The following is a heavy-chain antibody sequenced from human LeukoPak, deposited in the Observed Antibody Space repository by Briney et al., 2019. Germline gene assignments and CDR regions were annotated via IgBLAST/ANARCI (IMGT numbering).Heavy chain of an antibody. CDR3: ARDSYGMDV. Sequence: GGSLRLSCAASGFHFHNYALHWVRQAPGKGLEWVAVISYDVNNENYTDSVKGRFTISRDNTKNTLYLQLNSLRVEDTAVYYCARDSYGMDVWGQGTTVTVSS. CDR1: GFHFHNYA. CDR2: ISYDVNNE. J-gene: IGHJ6*02. V-gene: IGHV3-30*04.